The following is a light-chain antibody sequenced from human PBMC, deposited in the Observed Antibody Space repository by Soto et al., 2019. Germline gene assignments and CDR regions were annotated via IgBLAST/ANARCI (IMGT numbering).Light chain of an antibody. Sequence: DIQMTQSPSTLSASVGDRVTITCRASQSISSWLAWYQQKPGKAPKLQVYDASSLESGVPSRFSGSGSGTEFTLTISSLQPDDFATYYCQQYNSYPHTFGGGTKVEIK. CDR3: QQYNSYPHT. V-gene: IGKV1-5*01. CDR2: DAS. CDR1: QSISSW. J-gene: IGKJ4*01.